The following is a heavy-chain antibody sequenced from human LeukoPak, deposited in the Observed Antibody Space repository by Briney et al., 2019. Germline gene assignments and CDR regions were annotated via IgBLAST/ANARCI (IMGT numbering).Heavy chain of an antibody. D-gene: IGHD3-9*01. J-gene: IGHJ6*02. CDR3: ARDLGGDYDILTGYYTDDYYYYGTDV. V-gene: IGHV3-21*01. CDR2: ISSSSSYI. CDR1: GFTFSSYS. Sequence: PGGSLRLSCAASGFTFSSYSMNWVRQAPGKGLEWVSSISSSSSYIYYADSVKGRFTISRDNAKNSLYLQMNSLRAEDTAVYYCARDLGGDYDILTGYYTDDYYYYGTDVWGQGTTVTVSS.